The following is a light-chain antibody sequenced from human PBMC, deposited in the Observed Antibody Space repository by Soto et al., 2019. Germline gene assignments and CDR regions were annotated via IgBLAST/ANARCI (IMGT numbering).Light chain of an antibody. Sequence: EIVMTQSPATLSVSPGERATLSCRASQSVSSNLAWYQQKPGQAPRLLIYGASTRATGIPARFSGSGSGTEFTLTISSLQSEDFAVYYCQLERTFGQGTKVEIK. CDR2: GAS. V-gene: IGKV3-15*01. CDR3: QLERT. J-gene: IGKJ1*01. CDR1: QSVSSN.